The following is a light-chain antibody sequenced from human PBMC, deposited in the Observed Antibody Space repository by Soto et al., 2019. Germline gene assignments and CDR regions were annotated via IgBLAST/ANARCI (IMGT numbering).Light chain of an antibody. Sequence: EIVLTQSPGTLSLSPGERATLSCRASQSVSSNYLAWYQQKPGQAPRLLIYGASNRATGIPDRFSGSGSGTAGTLTISRLEPEDFAVYFCQQYGSSPPFTFGQGTKVEIK. V-gene: IGKV3-20*01. CDR2: GAS. CDR3: QQYGSSPPFT. CDR1: QSVSSNY. J-gene: IGKJ2*01.